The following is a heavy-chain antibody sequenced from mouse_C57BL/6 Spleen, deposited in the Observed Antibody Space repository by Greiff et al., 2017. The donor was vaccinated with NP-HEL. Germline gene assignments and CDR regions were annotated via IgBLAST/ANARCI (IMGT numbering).Heavy chain of an antibody. Sequence: VQLQQSGPELVKPGASVKISCKASGYSFTDYNMNWVKQSNGKSLEWMGVINPNYGTTSYNQKFKGKATLTVDQSSSTAYMQLNSLTSEDSAVYYYARGIRITTVVATGAMDYWGQGTSVTVSS. CDR1: GYSFTDYN. V-gene: IGHV1-39*01. CDR2: INPNYGTT. J-gene: IGHJ4*01. CDR3: ARGIRITTVVATGAMDY. D-gene: IGHD1-1*01.